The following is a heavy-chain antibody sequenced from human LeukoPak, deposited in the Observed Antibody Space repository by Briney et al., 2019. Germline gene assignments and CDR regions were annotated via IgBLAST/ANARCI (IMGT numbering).Heavy chain of an antibody. CDR2: IKEDGSEK. J-gene: IGHJ4*02. V-gene: IGHV3-7*01. CDR3: ARDLSSGGDY. CDR1: GFPFSTYW. D-gene: IGHD3-22*01. Sequence: GGSLRLSCAASGFPFSTYWMTWVRQAPGKGLEWVANIKEDGSEKNYVDSVKGRFTISRDNAKNTLYLQMNSLRAEDTAVYYCARDLSSGGDYWGQGTLVTVSS.